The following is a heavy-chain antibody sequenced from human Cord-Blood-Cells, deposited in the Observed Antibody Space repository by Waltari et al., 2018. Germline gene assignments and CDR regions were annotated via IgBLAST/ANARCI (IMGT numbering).Heavy chain of an antibody. CDR1: GGSISSSSYY. V-gene: IGHV4-39*01. CDR2: IYYSGRP. CDR3: ASLTGDY. Sequence: QLQLQESGPGLVKPSETLSLTCTVSGGSISSSSYYWGWIRPPPGKGLEWIGSIYYSGRPYYNPSLKSRVTISVDTSKNQFSRKLSSVTAADTAVYYCASLTGDYWGQGTLVTVSS. D-gene: IGHD7-27*01. J-gene: IGHJ4*02.